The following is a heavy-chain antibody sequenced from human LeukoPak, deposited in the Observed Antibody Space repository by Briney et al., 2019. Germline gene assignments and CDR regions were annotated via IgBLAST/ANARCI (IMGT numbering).Heavy chain of an antibody. J-gene: IGHJ4*02. D-gene: IGHD5-24*01. V-gene: IGHV3-30-3*01. CDR2: ISYDGSNK. Sequence: GGSLRLSCAASGFTFSSYAMHWVRQAPGRGLEWVAVISYDGSNKYYADSVKGRFTISRDNAKNSLYLQMNSLRAEDTAVYYCARDKWLQTFNDYWGQGTLVTVSS. CDR3: ARDKWLQTFNDY. CDR1: GFTFSSYA.